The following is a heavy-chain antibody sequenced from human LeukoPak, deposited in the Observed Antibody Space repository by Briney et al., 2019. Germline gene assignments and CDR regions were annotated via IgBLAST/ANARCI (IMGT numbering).Heavy chain of an antibody. CDR3: ATGYSSGWYSEYYFDY. V-gene: IGHV3-53*01. J-gene: IGHJ4*02. CDR1: GFTVSSNY. Sequence: PGRSLRLSCAASGFTVSSNYMSWVRQAPGKGLEWVSVIYSGGSTYYADSVKGRFTISRDNSKNTLYLQMNSLRAEDTAVYYCATGYSSGWYSEYYFDYWGQGTLVTVSS. D-gene: IGHD6-19*01. CDR2: IYSGGST.